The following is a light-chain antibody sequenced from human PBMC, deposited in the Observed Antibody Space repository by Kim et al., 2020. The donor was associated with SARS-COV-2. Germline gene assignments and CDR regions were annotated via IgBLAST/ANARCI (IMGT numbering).Light chain of an antibody. J-gene: IGLJ2*01. Sequence: KTARITCGGTNIGSKSVRWYQQKPGQAPVLVIYYDSDRPSGIPERFSGANSGNTAILTISRVEAGDEAGYYCQVWDSSSDRPGVVFGGGTQLTVL. CDR2: YDS. CDR1: NIGSKS. V-gene: IGLV3-21*04. CDR3: QVWDSSSDRPGVV.